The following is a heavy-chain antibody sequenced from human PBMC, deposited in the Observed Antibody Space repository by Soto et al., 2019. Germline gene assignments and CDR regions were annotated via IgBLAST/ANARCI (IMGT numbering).Heavy chain of an antibody. V-gene: IGHV4-30-4*01. J-gene: IGHJ4*02. D-gene: IGHD6-13*01. Sequence: TLSLTCTVSGGSISSGDYYWSWIRQPPGKGLEWIGYIYYSGSTYYNPSLKSRVTISVDTSKNQFSLKLSSVTAADTAVYYCARVSPAAGKAFDYWGQGTLVTVSS. CDR2: IYYSGST. CDR3: ARVSPAAGKAFDY. CDR1: GGSISSGDYY.